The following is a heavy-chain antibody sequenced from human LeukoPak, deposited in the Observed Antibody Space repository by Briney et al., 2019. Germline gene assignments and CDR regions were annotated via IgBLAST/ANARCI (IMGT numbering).Heavy chain of an antibody. CDR3: AKVEEISSHYTGGSFDF. V-gene: IGHV3-30*02. CDR1: GFTFSSYG. D-gene: IGHD7-27*01. Sequence: GGSLRLSCAASGFTFSSYGMHWVRQAPGKGLEGVAFIRYDGTIKNYADSVKGRFTISRDNSQNTLYLQMNSLRIEDTALYYCAKVEEISSHYTGGSFDFWGQGTMVTVSS. J-gene: IGHJ3*01. CDR2: IRYDGTIK.